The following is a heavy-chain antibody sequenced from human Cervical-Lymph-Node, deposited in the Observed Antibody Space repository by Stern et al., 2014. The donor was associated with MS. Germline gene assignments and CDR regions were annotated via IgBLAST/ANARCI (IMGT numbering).Heavy chain of an antibody. CDR3: ARDLAAVNGMDV. D-gene: IGHD6-19*01. V-gene: IGHV3-33*01. CDR1: EFSFSIYG. J-gene: IGHJ6*02. CDR2: IWSDGSVQ. Sequence: VQLVESGGGVVQPGKSLRLACVASEFSFSIYGMHWVRQAPGKGLEWVAVIWSDGSVQYYVDSVKGRFTISRDNSKDTLYLQMNSLRAEDTAVYYCARDLAAVNGMDVWGRGTTGTV.